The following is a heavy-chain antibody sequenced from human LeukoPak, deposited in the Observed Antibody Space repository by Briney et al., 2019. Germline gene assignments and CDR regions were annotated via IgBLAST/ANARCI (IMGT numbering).Heavy chain of an antibody. J-gene: IGHJ4*02. CDR3: AKDHPAGIVVVAATQGFDY. CDR2: ISYDGSNK. Sequence: GGSLRLSCAASGFTFSSYAMHWVRQAPGKGLEWVAVISYDGSNKYYADSVKGRFTISRDNSKNTLYLQMNSLRAEDTAVYYCAKDHPAGIVVVAATQGFDYWGQGTLVTVSS. CDR1: GFTFSSYA. D-gene: IGHD2-15*01. V-gene: IGHV3-30-3*01.